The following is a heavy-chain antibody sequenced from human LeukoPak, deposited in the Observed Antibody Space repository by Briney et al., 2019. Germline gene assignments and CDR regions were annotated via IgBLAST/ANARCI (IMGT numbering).Heavy chain of an antibody. CDR2: INSDGGST. J-gene: IGHJ6*04. V-gene: IGHV3-74*01. Sequence: SGGSLRLSCVASGFTFSSYWIHWVRQAPGKGLVWVSRINSDGGSTDYADSVKGRFTISRDNAKNTVYLQMNSLRAEDTAVYYCARDYQLLFSLDVWGKGTTVTVSS. CDR1: GFTFSSYW. CDR3: ARDYQLLFSLDV. D-gene: IGHD2-2*01.